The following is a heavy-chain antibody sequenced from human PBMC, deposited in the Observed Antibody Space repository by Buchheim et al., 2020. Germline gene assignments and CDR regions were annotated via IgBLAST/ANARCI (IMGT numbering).Heavy chain of an antibody. CDR1: GFTFSSYG. J-gene: IGHJ6*02. CDR3: ARVPSGTDYNYGMDV. CDR2: IWYDGSNK. Sequence: QVQLVESGGGVVQPGRSLRLSCAASGFTFSSYGMHWVRQAPGKGLEWVAVIWYDGSNKYYADSVKGRFTISRDNSKNTLYLQMNSLRAEDTAVYYCARVPSGTDYNYGMDVWGQGTT. V-gene: IGHV3-33*01. D-gene: IGHD1-1*01.